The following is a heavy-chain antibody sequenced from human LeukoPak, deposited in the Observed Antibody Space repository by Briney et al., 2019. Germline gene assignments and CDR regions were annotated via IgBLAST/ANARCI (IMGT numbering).Heavy chain of an antibody. Sequence: GGSLRLSCAASGFTFSSYSMDWVRQAPGKGLEWVSSISSSSSYIYYADSMKGRFTISRDNAKNSLYLQMNSLRAEDTAVYYCARFLGSSWAFDYWGQGTLVTVSS. CDR1: GFTFSSYS. J-gene: IGHJ4*02. V-gene: IGHV3-21*01. D-gene: IGHD6-13*01. CDR3: ARFLGSSWAFDY. CDR2: ISSSSSYI.